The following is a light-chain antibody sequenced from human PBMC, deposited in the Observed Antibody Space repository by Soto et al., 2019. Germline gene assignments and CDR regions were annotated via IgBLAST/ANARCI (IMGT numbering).Light chain of an antibody. CDR2: ATS. V-gene: IGKV1-39*01. J-gene: IGKJ3*01. CDR3: QQTYSS. Sequence: DIQITQSPASLSASVGDRVTITCRANQSISSFLNWYQHKPGKAPKLLIYATSSLQSGVPSRFSGSGSGTDFTLTISSLQPEDFATYYCQQTYSSFGPGTKVDIK. CDR1: QSISSF.